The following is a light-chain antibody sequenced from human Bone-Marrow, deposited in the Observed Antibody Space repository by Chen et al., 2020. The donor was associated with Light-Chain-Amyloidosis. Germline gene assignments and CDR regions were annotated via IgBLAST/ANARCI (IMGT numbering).Light chain of an antibody. V-gene: IGLV2-11*01. CDR3: SSYAGSYTWV. CDR2: DVS. Sequence: QSALTQPRSVSGSPGQSITISCTGTSGDVGGYYFVSWYQQHPGKAPQLIIYDVSKRPPGVPYRFSGSTSGNTASLTVHGLQAEDEADYYCSSYAGSYTWVFGGGTKLTVL. J-gene: IGLJ3*02. CDR1: SGDVGGYYF.